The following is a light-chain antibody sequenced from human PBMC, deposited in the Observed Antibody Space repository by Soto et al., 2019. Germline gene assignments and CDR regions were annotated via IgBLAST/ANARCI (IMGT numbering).Light chain of an antibody. CDR2: WAS. CDR3: QHYYSTPPT. Sequence: DIVMTPSPDSLAVSLGERATINGKSSQIVLHTSYNNNYLAWYQQKRGQPPKLLFYWASTREYGVPDRFSASGSGTDFPLTISSLQAEEVAVYDCQHYYSTPPTFGGGKKGEI. V-gene: IGKV4-1*01. CDR1: QIVLHTSYNNNY. J-gene: IGKJ4*01.